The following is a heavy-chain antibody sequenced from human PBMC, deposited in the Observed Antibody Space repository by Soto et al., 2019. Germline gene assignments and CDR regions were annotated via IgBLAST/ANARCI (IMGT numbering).Heavy chain of an antibody. V-gene: IGHV3-23*01. CDR1: GFTFSSYA. D-gene: IGHD1-26*01. CDR3: ASTPQTAYSGSSEDY. Sequence: EVQLLESGGGLVQPGGSLRLSCAASGFTFSSYAMSWVRQAPGKGLEWVSAISCSGGSTYYADSVKGRFTISRDNSKNTLYLQMNSLRAEDTAVYYCASTPQTAYSGSSEDYWGQGTLVTVSS. J-gene: IGHJ4*02. CDR2: ISCSGGST.